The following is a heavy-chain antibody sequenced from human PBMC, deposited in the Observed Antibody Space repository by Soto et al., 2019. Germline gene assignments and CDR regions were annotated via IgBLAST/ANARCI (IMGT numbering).Heavy chain of an antibody. CDR3: VKDLTFDCWTGYRYYAMEI. J-gene: IGHJ6*02. CDR2: INGNGRKT. Sequence: EEQLLESGGDLVQPGGSLKLSCAASGFTFSSYAMNWVRQAPGKGLEWVSSINGNGRKTSYADSVRGRFTISRDNAKKTLFLHVNSLRAEDTAVYYCVKDLTFDCWTGYRYYAMEIWGQGTTVTVS. V-gene: IGHV3-23*01. D-gene: IGHD3-3*01. CDR1: GFTFSSYA.